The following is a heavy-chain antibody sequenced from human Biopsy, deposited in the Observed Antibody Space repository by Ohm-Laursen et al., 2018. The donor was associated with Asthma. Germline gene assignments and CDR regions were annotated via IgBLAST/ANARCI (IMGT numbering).Heavy chain of an antibody. V-gene: IGHV3-30*18. CDR3: AKDRVAGRSYYFDY. J-gene: IGHJ4*02. D-gene: IGHD6-13*01. Sequence: SLRLSCAASGFNFHNYGMNWVRRAPGKGLEWVAQILFDGRKINYPDSVKGRFTISRDNSKNTVYLQMNSLRPEDTAVYYCAKDRVAGRSYYFDYWGQGSLVSVSS. CDR2: ILFDGRKI. CDR1: GFNFHNYG.